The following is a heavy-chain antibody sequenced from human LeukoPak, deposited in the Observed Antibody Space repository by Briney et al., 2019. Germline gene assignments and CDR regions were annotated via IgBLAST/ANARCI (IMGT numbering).Heavy chain of an antibody. D-gene: IGHD1-26*01. V-gene: IGHV3-48*01. CDR1: GFTFNIYS. J-gene: IGHJ4*02. Sequence: GGSLRLSCAASGFTFNIYSMNWVRQAPGKGLEWVAYISSSGTGIYYADSVKGRFAISRDNAKNSAYLQMNSLRGEDTAVYHCAASYSETQLYYFDYWGQGNLVTVSS. CDR3: AASYSETQLYYFDY. CDR2: ISSSGTGI.